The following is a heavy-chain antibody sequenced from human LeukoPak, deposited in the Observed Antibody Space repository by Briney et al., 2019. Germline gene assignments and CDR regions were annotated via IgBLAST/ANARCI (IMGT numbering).Heavy chain of an antibody. CDR2: ISGSGGST. D-gene: IGHD3-9*01. CDR1: GFTFSSYA. V-gene: IGHV3-23*01. CDR3: AKDRTGGFTISYHFDY. Sequence: GGSLRLSCAASGFTFSSYAMSWVRQAPGKGLEWVSAISGSGGSTYYADSVKGRFTISRDNSKNTLYLQVNSLRAEDTAVYYCAKDRTGGFTISYHFDYWGQGTLVTVSS. J-gene: IGHJ4*02.